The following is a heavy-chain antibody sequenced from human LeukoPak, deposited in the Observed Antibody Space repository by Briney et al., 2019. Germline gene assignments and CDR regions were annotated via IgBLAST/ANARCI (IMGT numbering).Heavy chain of an antibody. CDR3: ARSQNTYSRGVNSFDF. Sequence: ASVKVSCKASGYTFTGYYMHWVRQAPGQGLEWMGWINPNSGGTNYAQKFQGRVTMTRDTSISTAYMELSRLRSDDTAVYYFARSQNTYSRGVNSFDFWGQGTMVTVSS. V-gene: IGHV1-2*02. CDR1: GYTFTGYY. CDR2: INPNSGGT. J-gene: IGHJ3*01. D-gene: IGHD6-13*01.